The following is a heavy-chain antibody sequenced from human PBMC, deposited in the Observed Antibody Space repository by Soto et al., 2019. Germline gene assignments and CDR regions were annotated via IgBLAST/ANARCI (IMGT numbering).Heavy chain of an antibody. J-gene: IGHJ4*02. Sequence: QVQLVQSGAEVKKTGASVKVSCKASGYTFTSYGLSWVRQAPGQGLEWMGWISAYNGNTNYAQKLQGRVTMTTDTSTSTAYMELRSLRSDDTAVYYCAIKPGIEVAGTTGYFDYWGQGTLVTVSS. CDR3: AIKPGIEVAGTTGYFDY. CDR2: ISAYNGNT. V-gene: IGHV1-18*01. D-gene: IGHD6-19*01. CDR1: GYTFTSYG.